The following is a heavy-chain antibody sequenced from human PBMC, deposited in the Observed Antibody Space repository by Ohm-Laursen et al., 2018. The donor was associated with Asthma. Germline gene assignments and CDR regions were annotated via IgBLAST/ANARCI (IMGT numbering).Heavy chain of an antibody. D-gene: IGHD5-24*01. Sequence: SLRLSCAASGITFSTYTIHWVRQAPGKGLEWVAGISYDGSNKYYGDSVKGRFTISRDNSKNTLYLQMNSLRAEDTAVYYCARGYPKEEMATIFWGQGTLVTVSS. CDR1: GITFSTYT. CDR3: ARGYPKEEMATIF. V-gene: IGHV3-30*04. J-gene: IGHJ4*02. CDR2: ISYDGSNK.